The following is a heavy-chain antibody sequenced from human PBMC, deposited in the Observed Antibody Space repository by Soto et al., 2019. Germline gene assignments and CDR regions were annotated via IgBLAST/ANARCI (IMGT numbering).Heavy chain of an antibody. J-gene: IGHJ4*02. CDR1: GGSISSSSYY. CDR2: IYYSGST. Sequence: SETLSLTSTVSGGSISSSSYYWGWIRQPPGKGLEWIGSIYYSGSTYYNPSLKSRVTISVDTSKNQFSLKLSSVTAADTAVYYCATHCTNGVCYRENDYWGQGTLVTVSS. D-gene: IGHD2-8*01. CDR3: ATHCTNGVCYRENDY. V-gene: IGHV4-39*01.